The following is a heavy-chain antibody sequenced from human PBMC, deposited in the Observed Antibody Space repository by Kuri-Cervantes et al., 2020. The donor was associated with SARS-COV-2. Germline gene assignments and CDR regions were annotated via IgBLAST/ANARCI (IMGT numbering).Heavy chain of an antibody. CDR1: GYTFTSYG. CDR2: IVPIIGPV. D-gene: IGHD1-1*01. CDR3: ARIASFLGTDF. Sequence: TVKVSSKASGYTFTSYGISWVRQAPGQGLEWVGRIVPIIGPVHYAQRFQGRLTITADESTSTTYMELISLRYEDTAVYYCARIASFLGTDFWGQGSLVTVSS. J-gene: IGHJ4*02. V-gene: IGHV1-69*11.